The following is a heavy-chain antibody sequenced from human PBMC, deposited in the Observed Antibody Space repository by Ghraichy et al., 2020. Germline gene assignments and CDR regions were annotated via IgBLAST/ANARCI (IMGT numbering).Heavy chain of an antibody. J-gene: IGHJ6*02. Sequence: GGSLRLSCAASGFTFSGSAMHWVRQASGKGLEWVGRIRSKANSYATAYAASVKGRFTISRDDSKNTAYLQMNSLKTEDTAVYYCQSTRLDYYYGMDVWGQGTTVTVSS. CDR2: IRSKANSYAT. V-gene: IGHV3-73*01. D-gene: IGHD5/OR15-5a*01. CDR1: GFTFSGSA. CDR3: QSTRLDYYYGMDV.